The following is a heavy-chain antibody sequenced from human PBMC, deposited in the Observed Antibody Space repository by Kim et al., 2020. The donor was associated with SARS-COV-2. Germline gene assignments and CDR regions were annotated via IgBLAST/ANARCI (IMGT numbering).Heavy chain of an antibody. V-gene: IGHV3-9*01. J-gene: IGHJ4*02. CDR3: AKEGYGSGYFDY. Sequence: IGHADPVEGRFTISRDKVKNSLYLQMNSLRAEDTALYYCAKEGYGSGYFDYWGQGTLVTVSS. D-gene: IGHD3-10*01. CDR2: I.